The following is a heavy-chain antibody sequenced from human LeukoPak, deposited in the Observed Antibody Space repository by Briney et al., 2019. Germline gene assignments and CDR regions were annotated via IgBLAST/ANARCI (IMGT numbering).Heavy chain of an antibody. CDR2: IYWNDDK. D-gene: IGHD5-12*01. Sequence: SGPTQVNPAQSLTLTCTFSGFSLSTSGVGVGWIRQPPGKALEWLALIYWNDDKRYSPSLKSRLTITKDTSKNQVVLTMTNMDPVDTATYYCARGSQPYAFDIWGQGTMVTVSS. CDR1: GFSLSTSGVG. CDR3: ARGSQPYAFDI. V-gene: IGHV2-5*01. J-gene: IGHJ3*02.